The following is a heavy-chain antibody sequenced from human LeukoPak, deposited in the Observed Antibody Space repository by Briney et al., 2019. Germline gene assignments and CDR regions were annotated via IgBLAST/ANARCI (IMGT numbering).Heavy chain of an antibody. J-gene: IGHJ4*02. CDR2: IYYSGST. CDR1: GGSISSSSYY. Sequence: SETLSLTCTVSGGSISSSSYYWGWIRQPPGKGLEWIGSIYYSGSTYYNPSLKSRVTISVDTSKNQFSLKLSSVTAADTAVYYCARVPLRYLYYYDYWGQGTLVTVSS. D-gene: IGHD4-17*01. V-gene: IGHV4-39*07. CDR3: ARVPLRYLYYYDY.